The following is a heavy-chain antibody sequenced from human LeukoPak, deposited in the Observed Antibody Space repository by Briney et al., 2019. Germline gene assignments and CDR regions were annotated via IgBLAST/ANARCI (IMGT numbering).Heavy chain of an antibody. CDR1: GGSISSSSYF. Sequence: SETLSLTCTVSGGSISSSSYFWGWIRQPPGKGLEWIGSIYYSGNTYYKPSLKSRVTISVDTTKNQFSLKLTSVTAADTAVYYCAGQSSAPHNWFDPWGQGTLVTVSS. CDR3: AGQSSAPHNWFDP. J-gene: IGHJ5*02. CDR2: IYYSGNT. V-gene: IGHV4-39*01.